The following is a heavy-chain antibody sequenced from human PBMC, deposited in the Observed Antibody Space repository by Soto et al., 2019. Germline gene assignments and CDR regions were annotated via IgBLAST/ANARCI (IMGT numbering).Heavy chain of an antibody. Sequence: QVQLQEPGPGLVKPSETLSLTCTVYGGSISSYYWSWIRQPPGKGLEWIGYIYYSGSTNYNPSLKSRVTISVDTSKNQFSLKLSSVTAADTAVYYCARDALTTVNDYYYYGMDVWVQGTTVTVSS. J-gene: IGHJ6*02. D-gene: IGHD4-17*01. CDR3: ARDALTTVNDYYYYGMDV. V-gene: IGHV4-59*01. CDR1: GGSISSYY. CDR2: IYYSGST.